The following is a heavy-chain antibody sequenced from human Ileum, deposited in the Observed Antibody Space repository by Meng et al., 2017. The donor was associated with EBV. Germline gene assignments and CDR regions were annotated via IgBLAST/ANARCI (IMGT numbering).Heavy chain of an antibody. CDR3: ARHHHSPTFDY. D-gene: IGHD1-14*01. V-gene: IGHV4-39*01. Sequence: QLQLQESRPGLVKPSETLSLTCTVHGGSISSSSYYWAWIRQPPGEGLEWMGSVVYSGTTYYTSSLKSRVFISVDTSKNQFSLKLSSVTAADTAVYYCARHHHSPTFDYWGQGTLVTVSS. J-gene: IGHJ4*02. CDR1: GGSISSSSYY. CDR2: VVYSGTT.